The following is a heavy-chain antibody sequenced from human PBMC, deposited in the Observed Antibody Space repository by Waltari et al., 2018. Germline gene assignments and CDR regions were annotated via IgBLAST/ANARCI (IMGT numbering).Heavy chain of an antibody. D-gene: IGHD3-22*01. CDR3: ARDLWLSTGDYYYYGMDV. V-gene: IGHV4-61*02. CDR2: IYTSGST. CDR1: GGSISSGSHY. J-gene: IGHJ6*02. Sequence: QVQLQESGPGLVKPSQTLSLTCTVSGGSISSGSHYWSWIRQPAGKELEWIGRIYTSGSTNNTPSLKSRVTISVDTSKNQFSLKLSSVTAADTAVYYCARDLWLSTGDYYYYGMDVWGQGTTVTVSS.